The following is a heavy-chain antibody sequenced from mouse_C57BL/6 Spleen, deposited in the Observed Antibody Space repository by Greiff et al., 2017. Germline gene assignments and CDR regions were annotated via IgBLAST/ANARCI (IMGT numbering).Heavy chain of an antibody. Sequence: DVHLVESGGGLVQPGGSLSLSCAASGFTFTDYYMSWVRQPPGKALEWLGFIRNKANGYTTEYSASVKGRFTISRDNSQSILYLQMNALRAEDSATYYCARSDGYYVGFAYWGQGTLVTVSA. J-gene: IGHJ3*01. CDR1: GFTFTDYY. CDR3: ARSDGYYVGFAY. D-gene: IGHD2-3*01. V-gene: IGHV7-3*01. CDR2: IRNKANGYTT.